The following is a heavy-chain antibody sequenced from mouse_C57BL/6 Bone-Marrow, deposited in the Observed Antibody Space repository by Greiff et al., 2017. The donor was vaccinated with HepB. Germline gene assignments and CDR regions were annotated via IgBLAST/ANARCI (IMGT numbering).Heavy chain of an antibody. Sequence: VQLQQPGAELVMPGASVKLSCKASGYTFTSYWMHWVKQRPGQGLEWIGEIDPSDSYTNYNQKFKGKSTLTVDKSSSTAYMQLSSLTSEDSAVYYGARGGVGYFWYFDVWGTGTTVTVSS. CDR3: ARGGVGYFWYFDV. J-gene: IGHJ1*03. CDR1: GYTFTSYW. D-gene: IGHD1-1*01. V-gene: IGHV1-69*01. CDR2: IDPSDSYT.